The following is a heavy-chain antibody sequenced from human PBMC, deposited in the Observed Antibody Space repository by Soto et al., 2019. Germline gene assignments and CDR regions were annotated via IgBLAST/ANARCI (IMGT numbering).Heavy chain of an antibody. Sequence: KVSCKASGYTFTRYNVHWVRQAPGQGLEWMAIINPSGGTTYYVQKFEGRVTLTTDTSTSTVYMELSSLRSDDTAVYYCARVRGGGSEYFFDYWGQGXLVTVSS. CDR3: ARVRGGGSEYFFDY. J-gene: IGHJ4*01. V-gene: IGHV1-46*01. CDR2: INPSGGTT. D-gene: IGHD2-15*01. CDR1: GYTFTRYN.